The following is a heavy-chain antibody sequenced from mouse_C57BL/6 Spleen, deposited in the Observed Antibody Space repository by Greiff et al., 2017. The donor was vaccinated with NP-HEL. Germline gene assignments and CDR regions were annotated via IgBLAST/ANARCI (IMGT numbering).Heavy chain of an antibody. V-gene: IGHV1-15*01. D-gene: IGHD2-4*01. J-gene: IGHJ4*01. Sequence: QVQLKQSGAELVRPGASVTLSCKASGYTFTDYEMHWVKQTPVHGLEWIGAIDPETGGTAYNQKFKGKAILTADKSSSTAYMELRSLTSEDSAVYYCTRGNYDYDGYYAMDYWGQGTSVTVSS. CDR2: IDPETGGT. CDR1: GYTFTDYE. CDR3: TRGNYDYDGYYAMDY.